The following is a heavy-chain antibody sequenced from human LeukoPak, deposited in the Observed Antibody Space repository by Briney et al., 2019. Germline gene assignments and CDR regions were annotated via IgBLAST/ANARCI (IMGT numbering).Heavy chain of an antibody. D-gene: IGHD3-10*01. CDR1: GRSISSYY. Sequence: SETLSLTCTVSGRSISSYYWSWLRQPPGKGLEWIGEINHSGSTNYNPSLNSRVTISVDTSKNQFSLKLSSVTAAATAVYYCARGRAALRFDTDWGQGTLVTVSS. V-gene: IGHV4-34*01. CDR3: ARGRAALRFDTD. CDR2: INHSGST. J-gene: IGHJ4*02.